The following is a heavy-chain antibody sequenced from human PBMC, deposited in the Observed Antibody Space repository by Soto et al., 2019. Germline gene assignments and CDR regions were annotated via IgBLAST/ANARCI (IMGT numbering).Heavy chain of an antibody. V-gene: IGHV1-69*12. CDR1: GGTFSSYA. CDR2: IIPIFGTA. CDR3: ARTPGSISVAGSTYDFDY. J-gene: IGHJ4*02. D-gene: IGHD6-19*01. Sequence: QVQLVQSGAEVKKPGSSVKVSCKASGGTFSSYAISWVRQAPGQGLEWMGGIIPIFGTANYAQKFQGRVTITADESTSTXSMELSSLRSEDTAVYYCARTPGSISVAGSTYDFDYWGQGTLVTVSS.